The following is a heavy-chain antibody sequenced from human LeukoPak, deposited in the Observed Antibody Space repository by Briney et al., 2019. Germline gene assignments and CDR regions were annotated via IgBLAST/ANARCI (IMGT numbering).Heavy chain of an antibody. D-gene: IGHD3-3*01. J-gene: IGHJ6*02. V-gene: IGHV4-59*01. CDR1: GGSISSYY. CDR3: ARDEAIFGAGYYYGMDV. CDR2: IYYSGST. Sequence: SEALSLTCTVSGGSISSYYWSWIRQPPGKGLEWIGYIYYSGSTNCNPSLKSRVTISVDTSKNQFSLELSSVTAADTAVYYCARDEAIFGAGYYYGMDVWGQGTTVTVSS.